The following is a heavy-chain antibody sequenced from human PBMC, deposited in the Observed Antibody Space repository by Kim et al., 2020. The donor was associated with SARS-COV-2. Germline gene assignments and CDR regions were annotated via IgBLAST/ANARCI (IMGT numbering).Heavy chain of an antibody. CDR2: ISYDGSNK. CDR1: GFTFSSCA. V-gene: IGHV3-30-3*01. Sequence: GGSLRLSCAASGFTFSSCAIHWVRQAPGKGLEWVAVISYDGSNKNYADSVKGRFTISRDNSKNTLYLQMNSLRAEYTALYYCARDQWSRLRGLTYSYYGMDVWGQGTTVTVSS. D-gene: IGHD3-10*01. CDR3: ARDQWSRLRGLTYSYYGMDV. J-gene: IGHJ6*02.